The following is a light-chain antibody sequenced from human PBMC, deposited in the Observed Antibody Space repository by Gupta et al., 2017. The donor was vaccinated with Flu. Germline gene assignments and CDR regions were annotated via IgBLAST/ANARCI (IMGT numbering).Light chain of an antibody. J-gene: IGLJ2*01. CDR2: GVT. CDR1: TRYVGNYDY. Sequence: VASSVPGTTRYVGNYDYASCDQHHPCKAHILMIYGVTERPAGVPDRFSGSKAGNTASLTISVLQAEDDADYYGSAYAGTCTCVFGGGTRRTVL. V-gene: IGLV2-11*01. CDR3: SAYAGTCTCV.